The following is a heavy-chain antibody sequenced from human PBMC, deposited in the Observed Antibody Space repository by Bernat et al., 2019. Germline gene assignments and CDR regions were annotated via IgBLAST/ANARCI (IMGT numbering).Heavy chain of an antibody. CDR1: GFTFSSYS. J-gene: IGHJ4*02. D-gene: IGHD5-12*01. V-gene: IGHV3-48*01. Sequence: EVQLVESGGGLVQPGGSLRLSCAASGFTFSSYSMNWVRQAPGKGLEWVSYISSSSTIYYADSVKGRFTISRDNAKNSLYLQMNSLRAEDTAVYYCARLGGYDDYFDYWGQGTLVTVSS. CDR2: ISSSSTI. CDR3: ARLGGYDDYFDY.